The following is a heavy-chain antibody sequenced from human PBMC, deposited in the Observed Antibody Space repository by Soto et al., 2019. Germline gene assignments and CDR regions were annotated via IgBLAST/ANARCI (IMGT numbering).Heavy chain of an antibody. CDR1: GCSFSSHG. V-gene: IGHV1-18*01. CDR3: ARAGASVFYYYYYMDV. D-gene: IGHD3-16*01. CDR2: ISVYNGNT. Sequence: QVHLVQSGDEVKKPGAAVKVSCKASGCSFSSHGIGWVRQAPGQGLEWMGWISVYNGNTNYAQRFQGRVTLTTDTSTSTAYMELRSLRSDDTAVYYCARAGASVFYYYYYMDVWAKGTTVTVSS. J-gene: IGHJ6*03.